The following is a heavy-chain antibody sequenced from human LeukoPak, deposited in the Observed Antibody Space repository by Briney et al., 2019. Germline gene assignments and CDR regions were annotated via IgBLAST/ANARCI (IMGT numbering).Heavy chain of an antibody. D-gene: IGHD3-3*01. Sequence: GGSLRLSCAASGFTFSSYAMSWVRQAPGKGLEWVSAISGSGGSTYYADSVEGRFTISRDNSKNTLYLQMNSLRAEDTAVYYCAKQGFLEWLSSYEWGAFDIWGQGTMVTVSS. CDR2: ISGSGGST. CDR1: GFTFSSYA. V-gene: IGHV3-23*01. CDR3: AKQGFLEWLSSYEWGAFDI. J-gene: IGHJ3*02.